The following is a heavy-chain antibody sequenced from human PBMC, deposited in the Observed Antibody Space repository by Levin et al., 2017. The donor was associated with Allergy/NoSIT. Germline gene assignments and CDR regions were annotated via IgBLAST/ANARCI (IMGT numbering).Heavy chain of an antibody. CDR2: IYYDGSA. D-gene: IGHD2/OR15-2a*01. CDR1: GGSISDDSYY. Sequence: SETLSLTCTVSGGSISDDSYYWAWVRQPPGKGLEWVGSIYYDGSAYYNPSLKTRLTISVDTSKNQFSLRVNSVTAADPAVYYCAGEPNSTEYYHYGLDVWGPGTTVTVSS. V-gene: IGHV4-39*07. CDR3: AGEPNSTEYYHYGLDV. J-gene: IGHJ6*02.